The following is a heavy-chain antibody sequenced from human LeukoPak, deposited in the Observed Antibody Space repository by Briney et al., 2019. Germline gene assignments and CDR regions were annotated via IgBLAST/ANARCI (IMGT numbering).Heavy chain of an antibody. J-gene: IGHJ4*02. D-gene: IGHD3-16*02. CDR2: ISDSGGST. CDR3: ARHDSFIPY. CDR1: GFTFSDYA. Sequence: GGSLRLSCVASGFTFSDYAMSWARQAPRKAREWGSGISDSGGSTYYADSVKGRCTISRDNSKNTVSVQMNNLRAEDTAAYFCARHDSFIPYWGQGTLVTVTS. V-gene: IGHV3-23*01.